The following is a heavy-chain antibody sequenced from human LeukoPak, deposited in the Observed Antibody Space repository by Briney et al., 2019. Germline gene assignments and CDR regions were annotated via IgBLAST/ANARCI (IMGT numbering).Heavy chain of an antibody. V-gene: IGHV4-59*01. D-gene: IGHD6-19*01. CDR2: IYYTGST. CDR1: GGSITSYY. Sequence: SETLSLTCTVSGGSITSYYWSWIRQPPGKGLEWIGYIYYTGSTDYNPSLKSRATIPVDTSKNQSSLKLSSVTAADTAVYYCARAGGWHDGGSNWFDPWGEGTLVTVSS. J-gene: IGHJ5*02. CDR3: ARAGGWHDGGSNWFDP.